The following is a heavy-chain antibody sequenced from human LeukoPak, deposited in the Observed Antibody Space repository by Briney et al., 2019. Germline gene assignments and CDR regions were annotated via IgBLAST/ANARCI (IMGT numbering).Heavy chain of an antibody. CDR2: ISYDGSNK. CDR3: AKDPYYYDSSGYYYGGGSFDY. CDR1: GFTFSSYG. Sequence: GGSLRLSCAASGFTFSSYGMRWVRQAPGKGLEWVAVISYDGSNKYYADSVKGRFTISRDNSKNTLYLQMNSPRAEDTAVYYCAKDPYYYDSSGYYYGGGSFDYWGQGTLVTVSS. V-gene: IGHV3-30*18. J-gene: IGHJ4*02. D-gene: IGHD3-22*01.